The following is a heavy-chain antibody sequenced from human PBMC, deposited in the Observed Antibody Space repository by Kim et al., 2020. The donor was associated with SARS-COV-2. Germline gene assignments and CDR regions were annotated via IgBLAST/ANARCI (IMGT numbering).Heavy chain of an antibody. CDR3: ARDSRYFDWLLTLDY. CDR2: ISAYNGNT. J-gene: IGHJ4*02. CDR1: GYTFTSYG. V-gene: IGHV1-18*01. D-gene: IGHD3-9*01. Sequence: ASVKVSCKASGYTFTSYGISWVRQAPGQGLEWMGWISAYNGNTNYAQKLQGRVTMTTETSTSTAYMELRSLRSDDTAVYYCARDSRYFDWLLTLDYWGQGTLVTVSS.